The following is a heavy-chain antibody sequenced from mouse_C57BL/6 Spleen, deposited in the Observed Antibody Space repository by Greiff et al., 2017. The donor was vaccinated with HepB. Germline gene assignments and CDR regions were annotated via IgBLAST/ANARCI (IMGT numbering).Heavy chain of an antibody. CDR2: INPNNGGT. V-gene: IGHV1-18*01. D-gene: IGHD1-1*02. CDR3: ASHYAHRKFAY. J-gene: IGHJ3*01. Sequence: VQLQQSGPELVKPGASVKIPCKASGYTFTDYNMDWVKQSHGKSLEWIGDINPNNGGTIYNQKFKGKATLTVDKSSSTAYMELRSLTSEDTAVYYCASHYAHRKFAYWGQGTLVTVSA. CDR1: GYTFTDYN.